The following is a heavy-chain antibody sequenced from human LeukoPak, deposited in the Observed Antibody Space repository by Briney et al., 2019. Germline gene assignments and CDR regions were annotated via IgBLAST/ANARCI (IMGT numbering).Heavy chain of an antibody. Sequence: SETLSPTCTVSGGSISSSSYYWGWIRQPPGKGLEWIGSIYYSGSTYYNPSLKSRVTISVDTSKNQFSLKLSSVTAADTAVYYCARVSGELGHFDYWGQGTLVTVSS. J-gene: IGHJ4*02. CDR2: IYYSGST. V-gene: IGHV4-39*07. D-gene: IGHD7-27*01. CDR3: ARVSGELGHFDY. CDR1: GGSISSSSYY.